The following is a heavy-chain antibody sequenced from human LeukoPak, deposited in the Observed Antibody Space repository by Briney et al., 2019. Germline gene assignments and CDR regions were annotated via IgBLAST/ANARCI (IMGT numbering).Heavy chain of an antibody. Sequence: GESLKISCQGSGSSFTSYWIGWVRQLPGKGLEWMGIIYPGDSDTRYSPSFQGQVTISADKSISTAHLQWSSLKASDTAMYYCARLSVATYAFDIWGQGTMVTVSS. CDR1: GSSFTSYW. CDR2: IYPGDSDT. V-gene: IGHV5-51*01. J-gene: IGHJ3*02. CDR3: ARLSVATYAFDI. D-gene: IGHD5-12*01.